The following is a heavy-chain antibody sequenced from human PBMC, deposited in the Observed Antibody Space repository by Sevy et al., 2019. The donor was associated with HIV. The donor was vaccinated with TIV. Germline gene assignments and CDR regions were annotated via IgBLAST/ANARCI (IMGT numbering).Heavy chain of an antibody. CDR1: GFTFSSYW. D-gene: IGHD2-15*01. J-gene: IGHJ6*02. CDR3: AGGMGVEVVAANADYGMDV. CDR2: IKQDGSGK. Sequence: GGSLRLSCAASGFTFSSYWMSWVRQAPGKGLEWVANIKQDGSGKYYVDSVKGRSTMSRDNAKKSLYVQMNRLRAEDTAVYYCAGGMGVEVVAANADYGMDVWGQGTTVTVSS. V-gene: IGHV3-7*01.